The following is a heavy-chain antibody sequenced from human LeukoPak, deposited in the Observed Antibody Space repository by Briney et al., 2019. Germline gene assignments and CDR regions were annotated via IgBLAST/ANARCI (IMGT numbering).Heavy chain of an antibody. J-gene: IGHJ5*02. CDR3: AKGSGEWLATNWFDP. D-gene: IGHD6-19*01. Sequence: PGGSLRLSCAASGFTFDDYAMHWVRQAPGKGLEWVSSISWNSGSIGYADSVKGRFTISRDNAKNSLYLQMNSLRAEDTALYYCAKGSGEWLATNWFDPWGQGTLVTVSS. V-gene: IGHV3-9*01. CDR1: GFTFDDYA. CDR2: ISWNSGSI.